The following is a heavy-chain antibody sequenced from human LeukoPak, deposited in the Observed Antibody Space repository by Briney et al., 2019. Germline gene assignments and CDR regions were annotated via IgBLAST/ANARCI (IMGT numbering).Heavy chain of an antibody. Sequence: PSETLSLTCAVSGYSISSGYYWGWIRQPPGKGLEWIGIKHRGGSTYYNPSLESRVTISIDTSMNQFSLRLSSVTAADTTDTAVYYCARSWNFGRAVEAFDIWGQGIMVTVSS. V-gene: IGHV4-38-2*01. CDR3: ARSWNFGRAVEAFDI. D-gene: IGHD1-1*01. CDR1: GYSISSGYY. CDR2: KHRGGST. J-gene: IGHJ3*02.